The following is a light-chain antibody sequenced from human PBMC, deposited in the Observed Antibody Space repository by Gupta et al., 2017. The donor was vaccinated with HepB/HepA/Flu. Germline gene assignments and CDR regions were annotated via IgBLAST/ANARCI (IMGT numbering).Light chain of an antibody. V-gene: IGKV1-8*01. J-gene: IGKJ1*01. CDR3: QQYYGFPPT. CDR1: QDISNY. Sequence: AIRMTQSPSSLSASPGDRVTITCRASQDISNYLAWYQQKPGKFPNLLIYAASTLESGVPSRFSGSGSGTDFTLTISRLQSEDLATYFCQQYYGFPPTFGQGTNVEIK. CDR2: AAS.